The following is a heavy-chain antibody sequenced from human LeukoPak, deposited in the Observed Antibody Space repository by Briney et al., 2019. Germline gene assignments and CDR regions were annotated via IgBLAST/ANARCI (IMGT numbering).Heavy chain of an antibody. CDR3: ARGYDYGDH. CDR2: ISGSGDVT. J-gene: IGHJ4*02. Sequence: PGGSLRLSCTSSGFTFSSDAMTWVRQAPGKGLEWVSSISGSGDVTYYADSVKGRFTISRDNSKNTLYLQMNSLRAEDTAVYYCARGYDYGDHWGQGTLVTVSS. CDR1: GFTFSSDA. D-gene: IGHD2-15*01. V-gene: IGHV3-23*01.